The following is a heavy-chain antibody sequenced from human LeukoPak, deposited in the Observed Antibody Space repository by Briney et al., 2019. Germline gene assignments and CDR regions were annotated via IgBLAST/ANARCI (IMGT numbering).Heavy chain of an antibody. D-gene: IGHD2/OR15-2a*01. CDR2: IFYSGST. J-gene: IGHJ6*03. Sequence: PSETLSLTCTVSGGSISTSNYYWGWIRQPPGTGLEWIGNIFYSGSTYYSPSLKSRVTISLDTSRNQSSLRLNSVTAADTAVYYCARKCSWLLSPSYYYYYYYMDVWGKGTTVTVSS. CDR3: ARKCSWLLSPSYYYYYYYMDV. CDR1: GGSISTSNYY. V-gene: IGHV4-39*07.